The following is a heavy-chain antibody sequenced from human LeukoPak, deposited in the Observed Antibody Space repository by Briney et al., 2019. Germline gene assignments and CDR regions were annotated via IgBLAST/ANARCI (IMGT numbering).Heavy chain of an antibody. J-gene: IGHJ4*02. D-gene: IGHD6-19*01. CDR3: AKDRGIAVAGTFGY. CDR2: ISWNSGSI. CDR1: GFTFDDYA. Sequence: GGSLRLSCAASGFTFDDYAMHWVRQAAGKGLEGVSGISWNSGSIGYADSVKGRFTISRDNAKNSLYLQMNSLRAEDTALYYCAKDRGIAVAGTFGYWGQGTLVTVSS. V-gene: IGHV3-9*01.